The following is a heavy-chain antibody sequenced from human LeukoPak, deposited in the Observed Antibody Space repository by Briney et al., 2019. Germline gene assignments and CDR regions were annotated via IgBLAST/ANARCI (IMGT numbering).Heavy chain of an antibody. CDR3: ARDQGELIPPGEAFDI. CDR2: INTNTGNP. J-gene: IGHJ3*02. Sequence: GASVKVSCKASGYTFTTYAMNWVRQAPGQGLEWMGWINTNTGNPTYAQGFTGRFVFSLDTSVSTAYLQISSLKAEDTAVYYCARDQGELIPPGEAFDIWGQGTMVTVSS. D-gene: IGHD7-27*01. V-gene: IGHV7-4-1*02. CDR1: GYTFTTYA.